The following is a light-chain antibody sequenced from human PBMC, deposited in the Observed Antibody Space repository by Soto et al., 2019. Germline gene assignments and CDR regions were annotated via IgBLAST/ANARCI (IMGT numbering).Light chain of an antibody. CDR3: QQYDNLPIT. CDR2: GAS. Sequence: DIQMTQSPSSLSASVGDRVTITCQASQGISNYLNWYQQTPGKAPKLLIYGASNLETGVPSRFSGSGSGTDFTFTISSLQPEDIATYYCQQYDNLPITFGQGTRLEIK. CDR1: QGISNY. J-gene: IGKJ5*01. V-gene: IGKV1-33*01.